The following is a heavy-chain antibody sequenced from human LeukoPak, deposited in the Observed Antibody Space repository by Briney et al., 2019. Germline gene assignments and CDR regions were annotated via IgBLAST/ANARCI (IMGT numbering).Heavy chain of an antibody. CDR1: GGTFSSYT. J-gene: IGHJ1*01. V-gene: IGHV1-69*02. Sequence: EASVKVSCKASGGTFSSYTISWVRQAPGQGLEWMGRIIPILGIANYAQKFQGRVTITADKSTSTAYMELSSLRSEDTAVYYCARGIDSSGYLEYFQHWGQGTLVTVSS. D-gene: IGHD3-22*01. CDR2: IIPILGIA. CDR3: ARGIDSSGYLEYFQH.